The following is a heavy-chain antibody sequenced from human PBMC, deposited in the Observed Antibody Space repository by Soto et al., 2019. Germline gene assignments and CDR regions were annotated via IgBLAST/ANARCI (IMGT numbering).Heavy chain of an antibody. CDR3: ARDLNYGLFDY. V-gene: IGHV3-48*01. D-gene: IGHD4-17*01. J-gene: IGHJ4*02. Sequence: EVQLVESGGGLVQPGGSLRLSCEASGLTFSGYSMNWVRQAPGKGLEWVSYITSSSSTIYYADSVKGRSTISRDNAKNSLYLQMNSLRAEDTAVYYCARDLNYGLFDYWRQGTLVTVSS. CDR1: GLTFSGYS. CDR2: ITSSSSTI.